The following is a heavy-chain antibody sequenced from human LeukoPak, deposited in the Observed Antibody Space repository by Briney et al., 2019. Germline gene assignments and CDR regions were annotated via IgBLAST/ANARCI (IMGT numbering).Heavy chain of an antibody. CDR1: GGSISGYY. Sequence: SETLSLTCTVSGGSISGYYWSWIRQPPGKGLEWIGEINHSGSTNYNPSLKSRVTISVDTSKNQFSLKLSSVTAADTAVYYCASVPLVYCTNGVCYPPSGYYYGMDVWGQGTTVTVSS. V-gene: IGHV4-34*01. J-gene: IGHJ6*02. CDR3: ASVPLVYCTNGVCYPPSGYYYGMDV. CDR2: INHSGST. D-gene: IGHD2-8*01.